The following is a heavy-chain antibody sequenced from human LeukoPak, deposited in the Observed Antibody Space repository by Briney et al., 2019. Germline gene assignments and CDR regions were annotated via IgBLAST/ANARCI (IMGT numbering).Heavy chain of an antibody. CDR1: GGSISSSSYY. J-gene: IGHJ3*02. D-gene: IGHD3-22*01. Sequence: PSETLSLTCTVSGGSISSSSYYWGWIRQPPGKGLEWIGSIYYSGSTYYNPSLKSRVTISVDTSKNQFSLKLSSVTAADTAVYYCARAYDSSGYYPIYHAFDIWGQGTMVTVSS. V-gene: IGHV4-39*07. CDR3: ARAYDSSGYYPIYHAFDI. CDR2: IYYSGST.